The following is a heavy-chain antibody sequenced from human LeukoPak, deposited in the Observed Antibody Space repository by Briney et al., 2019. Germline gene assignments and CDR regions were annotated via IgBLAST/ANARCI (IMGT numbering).Heavy chain of an antibody. V-gene: IGHV3-23*01. CDR1: GFIFSSYA. CDR3: AKGSMIVVLLGY. CDR2: LSNSGDSR. D-gene: IGHD3-22*01. J-gene: IGHJ4*02. Sequence: GGSLRLSCAASGFIFSSYAMRGVRQAPGKGLEWVSGLSNSGDSRYYADSVQGRFTISRDNSKNTLYLQMNSLRAEDTAVYYCAKGSMIVVLLGYWGQGTLVTVSS.